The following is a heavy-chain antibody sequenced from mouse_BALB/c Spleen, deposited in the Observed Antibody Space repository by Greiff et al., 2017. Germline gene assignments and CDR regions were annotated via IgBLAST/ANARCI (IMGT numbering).Heavy chain of an antibody. CDR2: IDPETGGT. Sequence: VQLQQSGAELVRPGASVTLSCKASGYTFTDYEMHWVKQTPVHGLEWIGAIDPETGGTAYNQKFKGKATLTADKSSSTAYMELRSLTSEDSAVYYGTRWSYGNYDYAMDYWGQGTSVTVSS. CDR1: GYTFTDYE. CDR3: TRWSYGNYDYAMDY. V-gene: IGHV1-15*01. J-gene: IGHJ4*01. D-gene: IGHD2-1*01.